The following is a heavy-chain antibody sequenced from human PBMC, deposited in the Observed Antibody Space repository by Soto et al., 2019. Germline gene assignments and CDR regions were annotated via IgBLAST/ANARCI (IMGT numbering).Heavy chain of an antibody. J-gene: IGHJ4*02. D-gene: IGHD4-4*01. Sequence: EVQLLESGGGSVQPGGSLMLSCAASGFTFSSYSLSWLRQAPGKGLEWVSGISGSGQTTHYKDSVKGRFTISRDNFRNTLYLQVHSLRAEHTAIYFCAKSRGDSWTTYFFDYWGQGALVTVSS. CDR1: GFTFSSYS. CDR2: ISGSGQTT. V-gene: IGHV3-23*01. CDR3: AKSRGDSWTTYFFDY.